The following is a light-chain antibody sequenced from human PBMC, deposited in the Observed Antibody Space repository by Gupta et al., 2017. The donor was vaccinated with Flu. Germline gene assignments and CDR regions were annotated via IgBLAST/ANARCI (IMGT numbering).Light chain of an antibody. V-gene: IGLV1-40*01. CDR1: SSNIGAGYD. CDR3: QSYDSSLYV. J-gene: IGLJ1*01. CDR2: GNS. Sequence: QSVLTQPPSVSGAPGPRVPLSSPGSSSNIGAGYDVHWYQQLPGTAPKLLIYGNSNRPSGVPDRFSGSKSGTSASLAITGLQAEDEADYYCQSYDSSLYVFGTGTKVTVL.